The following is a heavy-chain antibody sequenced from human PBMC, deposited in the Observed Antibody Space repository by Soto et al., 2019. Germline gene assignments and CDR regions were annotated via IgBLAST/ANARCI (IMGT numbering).Heavy chain of an antibody. J-gene: IGHJ5*02. CDR2: IGTAGDT. Sequence: LRLSCAASGFTFSSYDMHWVRQATGKGLEWVSAIGTAGDTYYPGSVKGRFTISRENAKNSLYLQMNSLRAEDTAVYYCARDRGQQLDNWFDPWGQGTLVTVSS. CDR1: GFTFSSYD. V-gene: IGHV3-13*01. CDR3: ARDRGQQLDNWFDP. D-gene: IGHD6-13*01.